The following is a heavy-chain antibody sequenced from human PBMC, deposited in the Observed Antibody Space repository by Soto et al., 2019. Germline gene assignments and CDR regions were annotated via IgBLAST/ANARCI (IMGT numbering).Heavy chain of an antibody. CDR1: GDSISTVDYF. V-gene: IGHV4-30-4*01. Sequence: SETLSLTCSVSGDSISTVDYFWAWIRQPPGQALEYIGYIYKSATTYYNPSFESRVAISLDTSKSQFSLNVTSVTAADTAVYFCARGRYCLTGRCFPNWFDSWGQGTLVTVYS. CDR2: IYKSATT. CDR3: ARGRYCLTGRCFPNWFDS. D-gene: IGHD2-15*01. J-gene: IGHJ5*01.